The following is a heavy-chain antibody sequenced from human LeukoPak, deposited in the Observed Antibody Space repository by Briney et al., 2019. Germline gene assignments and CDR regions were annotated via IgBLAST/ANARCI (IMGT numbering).Heavy chain of an antibody. Sequence: GGSLRLSCAASGFTVSSNYMSWVRQAPGKGLEWVSVIYSGGSTYYADSVMVRFTISRHNSKNTLYLQMNSLRAEDTAVYYCAREVLVGATTYAFDIWGQGTMVTVSS. CDR1: GFTVSSNY. J-gene: IGHJ3*02. D-gene: IGHD1-26*01. V-gene: IGHV3-53*04. CDR3: AREVLVGATTYAFDI. CDR2: IYSGGST.